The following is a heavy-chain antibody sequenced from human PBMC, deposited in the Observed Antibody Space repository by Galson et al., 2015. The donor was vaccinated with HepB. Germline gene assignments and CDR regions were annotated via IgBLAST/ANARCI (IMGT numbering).Heavy chain of an antibody. J-gene: IGHJ6*03. CDR3: ARAVADIVVVPAAAISPYSYMDV. V-gene: IGHV1-69*13. CDR1: GGTFSSYA. Sequence: SVKVSCKASGGTFSSYAISWVRQAPGQGLEWRGGIIPIFGTANYAQKFQGRVTITADESTSTAYMELSSLRSEDTAVYYCARAVADIVVVPAAAISPYSYMDVWGKGTTVTVSS. CDR2: IIPIFGTA. D-gene: IGHD2-2*01.